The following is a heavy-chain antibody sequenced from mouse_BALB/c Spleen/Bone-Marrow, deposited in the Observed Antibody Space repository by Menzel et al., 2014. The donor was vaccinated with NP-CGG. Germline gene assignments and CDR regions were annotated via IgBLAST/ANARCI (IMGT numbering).Heavy chain of an antibody. Sequence: QVHVKQSGPELVRPGVSVKISCKGSGYTFTDYAMHWVKQSHAKGLEWIGVISTYSGNTNYNQKFMGKATMTVDKSSSTAYMELARLTSEDSAIYYCARSGYGYDWFAYWGQGTLVTVSA. V-gene: IGHV1-67*01. CDR1: GYTFTDYA. D-gene: IGHD2-2*01. J-gene: IGHJ3*01. CDR3: ARSGYGYDWFAY. CDR2: ISTYSGNT.